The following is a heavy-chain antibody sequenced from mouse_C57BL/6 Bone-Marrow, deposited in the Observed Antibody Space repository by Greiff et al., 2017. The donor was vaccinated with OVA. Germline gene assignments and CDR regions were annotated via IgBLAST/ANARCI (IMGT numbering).Heavy chain of an antibody. CDR3: ARRRFFYYFEV. V-gene: IGHV1-69*01. CDR2: IDPSDSYT. J-gene: IGHJ1*03. CDR1: GYTFTSYW. Sequence: QVQLQQPGAEPVMPGASVKLSCKASGYTFTSYWMHWVKQRPGQGLEWIGEIDPSDSYTNYNQKFKGKSTLTVDKSASTAYMLLSSLTSEDSAVYYCARRRFFYYFEVWGTGTTVTVSS. D-gene: IGHD1-1*01.